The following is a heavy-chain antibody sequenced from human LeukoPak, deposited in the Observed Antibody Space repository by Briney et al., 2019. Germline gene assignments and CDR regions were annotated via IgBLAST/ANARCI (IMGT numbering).Heavy chain of an antibody. Sequence: PGGSLRLSCAASGLTFSNYEMIWVRQAPGKGLEWVSYISSSGSTIYYADSVKGRFTISRDNAKNSLYLQMNSLRAEDTAVYYCAELGITMIGGVWGKGTTVTISS. J-gene: IGHJ6*04. CDR2: ISSSGSTI. D-gene: IGHD3-10*02. CDR3: AELGITMIGGV. CDR1: GLTFSNYE. V-gene: IGHV3-48*03.